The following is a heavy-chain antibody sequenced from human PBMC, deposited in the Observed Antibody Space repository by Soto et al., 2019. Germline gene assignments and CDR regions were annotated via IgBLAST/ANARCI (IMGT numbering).Heavy chain of an antibody. CDR1: GASIISDGYY. J-gene: IGHJ5*02. V-gene: IGHV4-31*03. CDR2: IHYSGGATYSP. D-gene: IGHD3-22*01. Sequence: PSETLSLTCTVSGASIISDGYYWTWIRQHPGKGLEWLGYIHYSGGATYSPSYNPSLKSRIAISVDTSKRLFSLKLTSVSAADTAVYSCARVPTSYQVRIGYQPFHPWRQGTFVTVSS. CDR3: ARVPTSYQVRIGYQPFHP.